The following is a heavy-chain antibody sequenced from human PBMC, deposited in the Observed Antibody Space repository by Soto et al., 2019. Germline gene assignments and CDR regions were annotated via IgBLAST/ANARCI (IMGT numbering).Heavy chain of an antibody. CDR1: GVTVWSYV. CDR3: ARELYHGLDV. CDR2: IEQDGTEK. J-gene: IGHJ6*02. Sequence: GCLGLCCAACGVTVWSYVMSGVRQATGKGLEWVANIEQDGTEKYYVDSVKGRFTISRDNAKNSLYLQMNSLRADDTAVYSCARELYHGLDVWGHGPTVT. V-gene: IGHV3-7*01.